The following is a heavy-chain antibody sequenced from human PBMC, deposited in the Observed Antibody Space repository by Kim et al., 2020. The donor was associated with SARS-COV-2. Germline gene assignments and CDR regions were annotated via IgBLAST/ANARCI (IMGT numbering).Heavy chain of an antibody. CDR1: GFSISDSA. J-gene: IGHJ3*01. D-gene: IGHD3-16*01. CDR3: AQDRGTTLGLWDA. Sequence: GGSLRLSCAASGFSISDSAMHWVRQASGKGLELVGRGRSKANSYATTYAASVKGRLTISRDDSKSAPYRQMNSQQTEDTAVQYCAQDRGTTLGLWDA. V-gene: IGHV3-73*01. CDR2: GRSKANSYAT.